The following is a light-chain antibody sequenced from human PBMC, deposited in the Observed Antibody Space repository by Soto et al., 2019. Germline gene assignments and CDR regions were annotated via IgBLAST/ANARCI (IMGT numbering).Light chain of an antibody. Sequence: QSVLTQPASVSESPGQSITISCTGTSSDVGGFNHVSWYQQHPGKAPKLMIYEVSNRPSGVSNRFSGSKSGNTASLTISGLQAEDEADYYCTSYTSTSNPFVFGTGTKVTVL. J-gene: IGLJ1*01. V-gene: IGLV2-14*01. CDR1: SSDVGGFNH. CDR2: EVS. CDR3: TSYTSTSNPFV.